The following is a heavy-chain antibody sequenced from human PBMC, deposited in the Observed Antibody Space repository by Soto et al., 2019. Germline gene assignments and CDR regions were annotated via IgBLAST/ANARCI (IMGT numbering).Heavy chain of an antibody. J-gene: IGHJ5*02. V-gene: IGHV4-30-2*01. CDR3: AREYSSSWYNWFDP. D-gene: IGHD6-13*01. Sequence: QLQLQESGSGLVKPSQTLSLTCAVSGGSISSGGYSWSWIRQPPGKGLEWIGYIYHSGSTYYNPSLNSRVTISVDRSKYQFSLKLSSVTAADTAVYYCAREYSSSWYNWFDPWGQGTLVTVSS. CDR1: GGSISSGGYS. CDR2: IYHSGST.